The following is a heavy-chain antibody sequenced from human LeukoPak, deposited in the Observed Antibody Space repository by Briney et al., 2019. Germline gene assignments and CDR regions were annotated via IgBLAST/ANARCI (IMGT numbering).Heavy chain of an antibody. Sequence: SGGSLRLSCAASGLIFSNCWMTWVRQAPGKGLEWVGRIKSEVDGATRDYAAPVRGRFTLSRDDSRNTLYLQMNSLKTEDTAFYYCTTDIPFTSGGAIAYWGQGTLVTVSS. J-gene: IGHJ4*02. CDR2: IKSEVDGATR. CDR1: GLIFSNCW. V-gene: IGHV3-15*01. D-gene: IGHD3-16*02. CDR3: TTDIPFTSGGAIAY.